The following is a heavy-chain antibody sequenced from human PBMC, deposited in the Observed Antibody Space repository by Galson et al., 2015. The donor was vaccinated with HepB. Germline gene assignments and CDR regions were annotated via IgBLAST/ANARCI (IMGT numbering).Heavy chain of an antibody. J-gene: IGHJ6*03. V-gene: IGHV1-3*01. CDR1: GYTFTSYA. Sequence: SVKVSCKASGYTFTSYAMHWVRQAPGQRLEWMGWINAGNGNTKYSQKFQGRVTITRDTSASTAYMELSSLRSEDTAVYYCAREQIVVVPAASYYYYMDVWGKGTTVTVSS. CDR2: INAGNGNT. D-gene: IGHD2-2*01. CDR3: AREQIVVVPAASYYYYMDV.